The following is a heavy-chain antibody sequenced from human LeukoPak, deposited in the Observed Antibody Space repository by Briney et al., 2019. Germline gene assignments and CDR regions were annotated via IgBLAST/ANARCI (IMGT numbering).Heavy chain of an antibody. Sequence: GGSLRLSCAASGFTFSDYYMSWIRQAPGKGLEWVSYISSGSTIYYADSVKGRFTISRDNAKNSLYLQMNSLRAEDTAVYYCASLVPLFDYWGQGTLVTVSS. V-gene: IGHV3-11*01. CDR3: ASLVPLFDY. D-gene: IGHD6-6*01. CDR1: GFTFSDYY. J-gene: IGHJ4*02. CDR2: ISSGSTI.